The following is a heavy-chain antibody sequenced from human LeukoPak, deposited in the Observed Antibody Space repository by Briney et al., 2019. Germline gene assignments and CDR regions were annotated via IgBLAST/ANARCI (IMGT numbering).Heavy chain of an antibody. D-gene: IGHD6-13*01. CDR1: GFTFSSYG. Sequence: GGSLRLSCAASGFTFSSYGMHWVRQAPGKGLEWVAFIRYDGSNEYYADSVKGRFTISRDNSKNTLYLQMNSLRAEDTAVYYCAKVGESSSWYLFDYWGQGTLVTVSS. V-gene: IGHV3-30*02. CDR2: IRYDGSNE. J-gene: IGHJ4*02. CDR3: AKVGESSSWYLFDY.